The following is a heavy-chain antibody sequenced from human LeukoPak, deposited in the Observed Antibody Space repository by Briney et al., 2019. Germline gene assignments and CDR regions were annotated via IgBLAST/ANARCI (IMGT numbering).Heavy chain of an antibody. D-gene: IGHD6-6*01. J-gene: IGHJ6*03. Sequence: SVKVSCKASGVTLSSYTICWVLQAPGQGLEWMGRIIPILGIANYAQKFQGRVTITTDESTSTAYMELSSLRSEDTAVYYCARGGEYSSSFLDYYYYYMDVWGKGTTVTVSS. CDR3: ARGGEYSSSFLDYYYYYMDV. V-gene: IGHV1-69*16. CDR1: GVTLSSYT. CDR2: IIPILGIA.